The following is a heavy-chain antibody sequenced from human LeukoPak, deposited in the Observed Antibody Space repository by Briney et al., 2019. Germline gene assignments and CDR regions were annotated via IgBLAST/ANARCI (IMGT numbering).Heavy chain of an antibody. J-gene: IGHJ3*02. Sequence: SVKVSCKASGSTFTNYYMHWVRQAPGQGLEWMGGIIPIFGTANYAQKFQGRVTITADESTSTAYMELSSLRSEDTAVYYCARDFTMIVVAKGSPAFDIWGQGTMVTVSS. D-gene: IGHD3-22*01. CDR3: ARDFTMIVVAKGSPAFDI. CDR1: GSTFTNYY. V-gene: IGHV1-69*13. CDR2: IIPIFGTA.